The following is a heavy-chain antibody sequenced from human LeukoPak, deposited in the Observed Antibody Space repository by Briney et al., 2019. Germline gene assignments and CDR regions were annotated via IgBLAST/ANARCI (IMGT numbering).Heavy chain of an antibody. CDR1: GGSISSYY. V-gene: IGHV4-59*08. J-gene: IGHJ2*01. Sequence: SETLSLTCTVSGGSISSYYWSWIRQPPGKGLEYIGYIYYSGNTNSNPSLSSRVTISVDTSKNQFSLKLSSVTAADTAVYYCARRGSGASLEYYFDLWGRGTLVTVSS. D-gene: IGHD1-14*01. CDR2: IYYSGNT. CDR3: ARRGSGASLEYYFDL.